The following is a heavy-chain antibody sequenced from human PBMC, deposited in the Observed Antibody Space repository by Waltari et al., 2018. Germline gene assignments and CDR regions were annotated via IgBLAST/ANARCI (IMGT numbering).Heavy chain of an antibody. CDR2: ISWNGGSI. Sequence: EVRLVESGGVVVQPGGYLRLSCAASGFAFDDYAMHWVRQAPGKGLQWVSLISWNGGSIFYIDSVKGRFTISRDNNRNSLDLQNTSLRTEDTALYYCARDMAGGGGTSGWFDYWGRGTLVAVSS. D-gene: IGHD2-15*01. J-gene: IGHJ4*02. V-gene: IGHV3-43*01. CDR3: ARDMAGGGGTSGWFDY. CDR1: GFAFDDYA.